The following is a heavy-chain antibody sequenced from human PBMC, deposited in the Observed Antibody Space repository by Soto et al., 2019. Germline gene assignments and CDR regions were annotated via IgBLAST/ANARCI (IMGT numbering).Heavy chain of an antibody. J-gene: IGHJ4*02. CDR3: ASVESRWYYFDY. CDR2: IYYSGST. CDR1: GGSISSGGYY. D-gene: IGHD6-13*01. Sequence: QVQLQESGPGLVKPSQTLSLTCTVSGGSISSGGYYWSWIRQHPGKGLEWIGYIYYSGSTYYNPSLTSHVTLSVNTSKNEFSLTLSSGTAEDTAVYYCASVESRWYYFDYWGQGTLVTVSS. V-gene: IGHV4-31*01.